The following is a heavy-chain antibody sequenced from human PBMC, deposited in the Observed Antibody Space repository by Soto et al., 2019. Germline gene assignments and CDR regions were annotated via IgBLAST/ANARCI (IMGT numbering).Heavy chain of an antibody. D-gene: IGHD5-18*01. Sequence: GAALRLSCAASGFTFSSYEMNWLRQAPGKGLEWVSYSSSSHSTIYYADSVNGRFTISRDYAKNSLYLQMNSLRAEDPAVYYCARGSTAMIEYYIDYWGKGILVTVSS. CDR3: ARGSTAMIEYYIDY. J-gene: IGHJ4*02. V-gene: IGHV3-48*03. CDR2: SSSSHSTI. CDR1: GFTFSSYE.